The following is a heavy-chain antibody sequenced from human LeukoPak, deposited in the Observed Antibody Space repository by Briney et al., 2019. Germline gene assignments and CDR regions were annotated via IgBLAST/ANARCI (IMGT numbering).Heavy chain of an antibody. V-gene: IGHV3-21*01. Sequence: GGSLRLSCAASGFTFSSYSMNWVRQAPGKGLEWVSSISSSSSYIYYADSVKGRFTISRDSAKNSLYLQMNSLRAEDTAVCYCARDPLGHYGSGSQYWGQGTLVTVSS. D-gene: IGHD3-10*01. J-gene: IGHJ4*02. CDR2: ISSSSSYI. CDR3: ARDPLGHYGSGSQY. CDR1: GFTFSSYS.